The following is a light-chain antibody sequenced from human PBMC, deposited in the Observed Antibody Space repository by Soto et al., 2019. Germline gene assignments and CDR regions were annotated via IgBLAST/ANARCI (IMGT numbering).Light chain of an antibody. J-gene: IGKJ1*01. V-gene: IGKV3-15*01. Sequence: EIVMTQSPATLSVSPGERATLSCRASQSVSSKLAWYQQKPGQAPRLLIYGASTRATGIPARFSGSGSGTDFTLTISSLQSEDFAVYYCQQYNAWWTFGQGTKVDIK. CDR2: GAS. CDR1: QSVSSK. CDR3: QQYNAWWT.